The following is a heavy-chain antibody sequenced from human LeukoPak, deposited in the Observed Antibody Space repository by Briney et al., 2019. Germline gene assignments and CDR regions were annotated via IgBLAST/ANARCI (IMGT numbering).Heavy chain of an antibody. Sequence: GESLKISCKGSGYSFTSYWIGWVRQMPGKGLEWMGIIYPGDSDTRYSPSFQGQVTISADKSISTAYLQWSSLKASDTAMYYCARVPSGGGSYFSPRFGAFDIWGQGTMVTVSS. CDR1: GYSFTSYW. CDR2: IYPGDSDT. J-gene: IGHJ3*02. V-gene: IGHV5-51*01. D-gene: IGHD1-26*01. CDR3: ARVPSGGGSYFSPRFGAFDI.